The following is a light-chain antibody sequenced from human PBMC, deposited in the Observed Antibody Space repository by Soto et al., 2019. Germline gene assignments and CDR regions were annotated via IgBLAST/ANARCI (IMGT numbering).Light chain of an antibody. J-gene: IGLJ3*02. CDR2: TTT. CDR1: GSNIGAGYD. Sequence: QSVLTQPPSVSGAPGQRVTISCTGSGSNIGAGYDIHWYQQVPGTAPRLLIHTTTNRPSEVPDRFSGSKSGTSATLAITGLQAEDEADYYCQSYDRSLSGSVFGGGTKVTVL. CDR3: QSYDRSLSGSV. V-gene: IGLV1-40*01.